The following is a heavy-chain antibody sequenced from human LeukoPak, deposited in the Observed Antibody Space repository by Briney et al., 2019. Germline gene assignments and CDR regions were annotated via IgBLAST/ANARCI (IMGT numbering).Heavy chain of an antibody. Sequence: GASVKVSCKASGYTFTSNYMYWVRQAPGQGLEWMGWINPNSGGTNYAQKFQGRVTMTRDTSISTAYMELSRLRSDDTAVYYCARDYTIFGVVRNWFDPWGQGTLVTVSS. D-gene: IGHD3-3*01. CDR3: ARDYTIFGVVRNWFDP. CDR2: INPNSGGT. CDR1: GYTFTSNY. V-gene: IGHV1-2*02. J-gene: IGHJ5*02.